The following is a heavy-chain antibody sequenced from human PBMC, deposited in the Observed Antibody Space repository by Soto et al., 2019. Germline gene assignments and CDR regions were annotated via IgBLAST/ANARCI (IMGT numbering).Heavy chain of an antibody. CDR1: GFTFSTYS. CDR2: ISSSGVTR. Sequence: EVQLVESGGGLVQPGGSLRLSCGASGFTFSTYSMHWVRQAPGRGLEWLSYISSSGVTRYYADSVRGRFTVSRDNAEKSLYLHMNSLRDEDTAVYYCAKDRTNDYGDFDHWGQGTLVTVSS. J-gene: IGHJ4*02. V-gene: IGHV3-48*02. CDR3: AKDRTNDYGDFDH. D-gene: IGHD4-17*01.